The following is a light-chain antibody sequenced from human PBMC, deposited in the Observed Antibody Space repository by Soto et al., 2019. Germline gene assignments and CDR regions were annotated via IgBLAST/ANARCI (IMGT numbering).Light chain of an antibody. J-gene: IGKJ1*01. CDR1: QSISSW. CDR3: QHYYGFSRT. CDR2: DAS. Sequence: DIQMTQSPSTLSASVGDRVTITCRASQSISSWLARYQQKPGKAPKLLIYDASSLESGVPSRFSGSGAGTEFTLTISSLQPDDFATYYCQHYYGFSRTFGQGTKVDIK. V-gene: IGKV1-5*01.